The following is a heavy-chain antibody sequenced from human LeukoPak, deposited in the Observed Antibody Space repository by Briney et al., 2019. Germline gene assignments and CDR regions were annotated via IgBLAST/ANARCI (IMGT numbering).Heavy chain of an antibody. D-gene: IGHD3-22*01. CDR2: ISGSSSYT. J-gene: IGHJ4*02. Sequence: GGSLRLSCAASGFTFSDNYMSWIRQAPGKGLEWVSYISGSSSYTNYVDSVKGRFTISRDNAKNSLYLQMNSLRADDTAVYYCARGCYFERSGYCPFDYWGPGTLVTVSS. CDR1: GFTFSDNY. CDR3: ARGCYFERSGYCPFDY. V-gene: IGHV3-11*05.